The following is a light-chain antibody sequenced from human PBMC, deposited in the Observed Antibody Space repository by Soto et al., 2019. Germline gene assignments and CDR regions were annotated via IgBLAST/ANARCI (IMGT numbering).Light chain of an antibody. CDR3: CSSAGSSTVV. V-gene: IGLV2-23*02. CDR1: SSDVGSYNL. J-gene: IGLJ3*02. CDR2: EVT. Sequence: QSALTQPASVSGSPGQSVTISCSGTSSDVGSYNLVSWCQQHPGEAPKVIIYEVTRRPSGVSDRFSGFTSGNTASLTVSGLQADGEDAYYCCSSAGSSTVVLGRGTKVAVL.